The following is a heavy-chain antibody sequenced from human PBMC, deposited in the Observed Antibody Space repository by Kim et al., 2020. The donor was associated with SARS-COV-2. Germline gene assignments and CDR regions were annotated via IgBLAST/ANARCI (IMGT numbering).Heavy chain of an antibody. CDR3: ARHAGMATITTDY. J-gene: IGHJ4*02. CDR1: GYSFTSYW. D-gene: IGHD5-12*01. Sequence: GESLKISCKGSGYSFTSYWISWVRQMPGKGLEWMGRIDPSDSYTNYSPSFQGHVTISADKSISTAYLQWSSLKASDTAMYYCARHAGMATITTDYWGQGTLVTVSS. CDR2: IDPSDSYT. V-gene: IGHV5-10-1*01.